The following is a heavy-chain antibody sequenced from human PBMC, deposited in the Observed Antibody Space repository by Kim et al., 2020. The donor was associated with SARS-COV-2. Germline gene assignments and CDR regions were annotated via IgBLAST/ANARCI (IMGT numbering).Heavy chain of an antibody. CDR3: AREDYDGRVDH. J-gene: IGHJ4*02. CDR1: GDSISSYY. Sequence: SETLSLTCTVSGDSISSYYWSWIRQPPGKGLEWIGHMYYSGGTNYNPSLKSRVTISVDRSKNHFSLDLTSVTAADTAVYFCAREDYDGRVDHWGQGTLVT. D-gene: IGHD4-17*01. V-gene: IGHV4-59*01. CDR2: MYYSGGT.